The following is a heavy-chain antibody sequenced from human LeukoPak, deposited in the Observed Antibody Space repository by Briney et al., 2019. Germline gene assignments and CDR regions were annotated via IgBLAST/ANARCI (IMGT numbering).Heavy chain of an antibody. CDR3: ARSTMIALFDY. CDR2: IYTSGST. V-gene: IGHV4-4*09. Sequence: SETLSLTCTVSGGSFSSYYWSWIRQPPGKGLQCIGYIYTSGSTNYNPSLKSRVTISVDTSKNQFSLKLGSVTAADTAVYYCARSTMIALFDYWGQGTLVTVSS. D-gene: IGHD3-22*01. J-gene: IGHJ4*02. CDR1: GGSFSSYY.